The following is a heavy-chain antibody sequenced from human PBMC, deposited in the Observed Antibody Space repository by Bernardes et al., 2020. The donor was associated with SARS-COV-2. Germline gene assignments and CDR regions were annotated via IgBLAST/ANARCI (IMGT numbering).Heavy chain of an antibody. Sequence: SLRLSCAASGFTFSSYGMHWVRQAPGKGLEWVATISYDGTYRYYANSVKGRFTISRDNSNNTLYVQMNSLRAEDTAIYYCARGALYHYFDYWGQGTLVTVSS. V-gene: IGHV3-30*03. D-gene: IGHD3-16*02. CDR3: ARGALYHYFDY. CDR2: ISYDGTYR. CDR1: GFTFSSYG. J-gene: IGHJ4*02.